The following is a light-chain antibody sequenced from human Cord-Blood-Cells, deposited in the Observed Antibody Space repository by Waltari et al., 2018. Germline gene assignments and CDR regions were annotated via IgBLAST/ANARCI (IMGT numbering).Light chain of an antibody. CDR2: DAS. CDR3: QQRSNWPLT. V-gene: IGKV3-11*01. CDR1: QSVSSY. J-gene: IGKJ4*01. Sequence: EIVLTQSPATLSLSPGERATLSCRASQSVSSYLAWYQQKPGQAPRLLIDDASNRATGIPAMFSGSGSGTDVTLTISSREPEDCAVYYCQQRSNWPLTFGGGTKVEIK.